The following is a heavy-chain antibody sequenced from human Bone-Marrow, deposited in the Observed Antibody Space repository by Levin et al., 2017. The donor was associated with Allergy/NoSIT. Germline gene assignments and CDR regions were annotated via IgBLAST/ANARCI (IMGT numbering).Heavy chain of an antibody. V-gene: IGHV4-34*01. J-gene: IGHJ4*02. CDR2: INHSGST. D-gene: IGHD2-21*01. CDR1: GGSFSGYY. Sequence: KSSETLSLTCAVYGGSFSGYYWSWIRQPPGKGLEWIGEINHSGSTNYNPSLKSRVTISVDTSKNQFSLKLSSVTAADTAVYYCARGGAGHILSRLGRGFDYWGQGTLVTVSS. CDR3: ARGGAGHILSRLGRGFDY.